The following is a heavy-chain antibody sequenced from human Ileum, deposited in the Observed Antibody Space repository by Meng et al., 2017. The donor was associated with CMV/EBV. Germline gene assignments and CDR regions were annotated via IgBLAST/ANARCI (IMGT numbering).Heavy chain of an antibody. Sequence: QVQLQESGPGLVKPSQTLSLTCTVSGDSLSTGDYYWSWIRQPPGKGPEWIGYIYYSGSTLYNPSLKSPVTISLDKSKNQFSLRLRSATAADTAVYFCAREGGGWYFDSWGQGTLVTVSS. D-gene: IGHD6-19*01. V-gene: IGHV4-30-4*01. J-gene: IGHJ4*02. CDR2: IYYSGST. CDR1: GDSLSTGDYY. CDR3: AREGGGWYFDS.